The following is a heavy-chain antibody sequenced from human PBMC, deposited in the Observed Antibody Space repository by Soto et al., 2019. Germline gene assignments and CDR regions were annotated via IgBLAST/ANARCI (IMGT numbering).Heavy chain of an antibody. J-gene: IGHJ4*02. CDR3: ARECRRPIVVVPAAIV. Sequence: NPSETLSLTCTVSGGSVSSGSYYWSWIRQPPGKGLEWIGYIYYSGSTNYNPSLKSRVTISVDTSKNQFSLKLSSVTAADTAVYYCARECRRPIVVVPAAIVWGQGTLVTVSS. V-gene: IGHV4-61*01. CDR1: GGSVSSGSYY. CDR2: IYYSGST. D-gene: IGHD2-2*01.